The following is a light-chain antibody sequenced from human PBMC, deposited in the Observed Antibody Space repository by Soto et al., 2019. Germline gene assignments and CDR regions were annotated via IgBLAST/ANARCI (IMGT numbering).Light chain of an antibody. CDR3: QQYYSYSYP. Sequence: DIQMTQSPSTLSASVGDRVTITCRASQSISSWLAWYQQKPGKAPNLLISKASSLESGVPSGFSGSGSGTEFTLTISSLQPDDFATYYCQQYYSYSYPFGQGTKLEIK. CDR2: KAS. V-gene: IGKV1-5*03. J-gene: IGKJ2*01. CDR1: QSISSW.